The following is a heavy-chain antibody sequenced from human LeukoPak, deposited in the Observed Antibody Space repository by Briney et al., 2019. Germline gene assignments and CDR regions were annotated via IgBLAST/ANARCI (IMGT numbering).Heavy chain of an antibody. Sequence: PGGSLRLSCAASVFTFSSYWMNWARQAPGKGLEWVASINHNGNVNYYVDSVKGRFTISRDNAKNSLYLQMSNLRAEDTAIYFCARAAYDSNGYLTLWGQGTLVTVSS. V-gene: IGHV3-7*01. J-gene: IGHJ4*02. D-gene: IGHD3-22*01. CDR1: VFTFSSYW. CDR3: ARAAYDSNGYLTL. CDR2: INHNGNVN.